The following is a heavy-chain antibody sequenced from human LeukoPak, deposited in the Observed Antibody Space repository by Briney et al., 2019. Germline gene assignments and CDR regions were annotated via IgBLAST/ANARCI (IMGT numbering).Heavy chain of an antibody. J-gene: IGHJ4*02. CDR2: ISYDGSNK. D-gene: IGHD5-18*01. Sequence: PGGSLRLSCAASGFTFSSYAMHWVCQAPGKGLEWVAVISYDGSNKYYADSVKGRFTISRDNSKNTLYLQMNSLRPEDTAVYCCAREENSYGSFWGQGTLVTVSS. V-gene: IGHV3-30-3*01. CDR1: GFTFSSYA. CDR3: AREENSYGSF.